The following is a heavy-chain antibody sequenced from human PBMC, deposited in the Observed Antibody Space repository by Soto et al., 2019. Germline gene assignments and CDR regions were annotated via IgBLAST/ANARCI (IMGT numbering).Heavy chain of an antibody. Sequence: QVQLVQSGAAVKKPWASVRISCRASGYTFSGYFLHGVRQAPGVGLERMGIINPSGGSTTYAQKLQGRVRITTDTSKSTLYMERIMLRSNDTAVYFCARSLWVGVATKGVYHCYGMDVWGQGTAVTVS. V-gene: IGHV1-46*01. D-gene: IGHD3-3*01. CDR2: INPSGGST. CDR3: ARSLWVGVATKGVYHCYGMDV. J-gene: IGHJ6*02. CDR1: GYTFSGYF.